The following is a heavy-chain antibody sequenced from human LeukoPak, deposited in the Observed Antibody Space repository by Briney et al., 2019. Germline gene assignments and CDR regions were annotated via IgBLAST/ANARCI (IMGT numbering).Heavy chain of an antibody. J-gene: IGHJ4*02. V-gene: IGHV3-23*01. Sequence: QPGGSLRLSCAASGFTFSSYGMSWVRQAPGKGLEWVSAISGSGGSTYYADSVRGRFTISRDNSKNTLYLQMNSLRAEDTAVYYCAKESCSSTSCSVDYWGQGTLVTVSS. CDR2: ISGSGGST. CDR1: GFTFSSYG. D-gene: IGHD2-2*01. CDR3: AKESCSSTSCSVDY.